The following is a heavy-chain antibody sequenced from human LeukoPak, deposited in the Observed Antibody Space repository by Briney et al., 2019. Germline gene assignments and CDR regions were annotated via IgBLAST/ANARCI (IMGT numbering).Heavy chain of an antibody. CDR1: GYSFSGYY. CDR3: ARDQNYLDSTAYYGMDC. Sequence: ASVKVSCKASGYSFSGYYIHWVRQAHGQGLEWMGWINPNSGATNYAQNFQGTVTLTRDTSTTTAYMQLSRLRSDDTAVYYCARDQNYLDSTAYYGMDCWGQGTLVTVSS. CDR2: INPNSGAT. D-gene: IGHD3-22*01. V-gene: IGHV1-2*02. J-gene: IGHJ4*02.